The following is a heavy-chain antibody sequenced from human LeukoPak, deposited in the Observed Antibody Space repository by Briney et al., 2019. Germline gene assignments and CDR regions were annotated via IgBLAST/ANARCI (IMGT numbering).Heavy chain of an antibody. J-gene: IGHJ4*02. D-gene: IGHD2-8*01. V-gene: IGHV4-34*01. CDR2: INHSGST. Sequence: PSETLSLTCAVYGGSFSGYYWSWIRQPPGKGLEWIGEINHSGSTNYNPSLKSRVTISVDTSKNQFSLKLSSVTAADTAVYYCAGGVGYCTNDVCRFDSWGQGTLVTVSS. CDR3: AGGVGYCTNDVCRFDS. CDR1: GGSFSGYY.